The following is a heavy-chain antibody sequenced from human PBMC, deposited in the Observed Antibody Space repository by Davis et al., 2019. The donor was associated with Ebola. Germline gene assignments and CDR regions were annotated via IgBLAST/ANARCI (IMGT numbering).Heavy chain of an antibody. J-gene: IGHJ6*02. CDR1: GYIFTRYS. CDR2: INSGNGDT. CDR3: ATDLVGAAVYYYYGMDV. D-gene: IGHD1-26*01. V-gene: IGHV1-3*04. Sequence: AASVKVSCKTSGYIFTRYSIHWVRQAPGEGLEWVGWINSGNGDTKCSQKFQDRVTFTRDASASTAYMELSSLRSEDTAVYYCATDLVGAAVYYYYGMDVWGQGTTVTVSS.